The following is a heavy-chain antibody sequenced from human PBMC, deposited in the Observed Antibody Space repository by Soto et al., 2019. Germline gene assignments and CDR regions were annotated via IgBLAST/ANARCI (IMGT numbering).Heavy chain of an antibody. D-gene: IGHD3-10*01. CDR2: ISSSSSTI. J-gene: IGHJ6*03. CDR3: AAWFWDPYSSYYMDV. V-gene: IGHV3-48*01. Sequence: GGSRRLSCAASGFTFRNYGMHWVRQAPGKGLEWVSYISSSSSTIYYADSVKGRFTISRDNAKNSLYLQMNSLRAEDTAVFYCAAWFWDPYSSYYMDVWGKGTTVTVSS. CDR1: GFTFRNYG.